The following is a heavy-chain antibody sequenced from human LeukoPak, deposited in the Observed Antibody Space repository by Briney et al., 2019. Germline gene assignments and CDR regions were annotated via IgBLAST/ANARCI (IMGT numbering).Heavy chain of an antibody. Sequence: SVKVSCKVSGGTISSYAISWVRQAPGQGLEWMGGIIPIFRTTNNAQKFQGRVKFTADESTSTAYMELSSLRSDDTAVYYCARVGYDILTGYYTWFDPWGQGTLVTVSS. D-gene: IGHD3-9*01. CDR3: ARVGYDILTGYYTWFDP. J-gene: IGHJ5*02. CDR2: IIPIFRTT. CDR1: GGTISSYA. V-gene: IGHV1-69*13.